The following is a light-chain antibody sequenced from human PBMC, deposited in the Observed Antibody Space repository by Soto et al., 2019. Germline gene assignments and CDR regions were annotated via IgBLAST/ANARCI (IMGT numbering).Light chain of an antibody. CDR1: QSVSSSY. Sequence: PGARATLSCRSIQSVSSSYLAWFQQKPGQTPRLLISGASSRATGIPDRFSGSGSGTDFTLTISRLEPEDFAMYWCQVYGSSPLFPFGPGTKVDIK. CDR3: QVYGSSPLFP. CDR2: GAS. V-gene: IGKV3-20*01. J-gene: IGKJ3*01.